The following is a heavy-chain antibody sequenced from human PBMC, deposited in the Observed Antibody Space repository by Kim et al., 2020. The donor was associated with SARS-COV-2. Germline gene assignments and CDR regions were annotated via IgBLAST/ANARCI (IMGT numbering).Heavy chain of an antibody. J-gene: IGHJ6*02. CDR2: ISGSGGSS. V-gene: IGHV3-23*01. D-gene: IGHD3-10*01. Sequence: GGSLRLSCAASGFIFMNYAMTWVRQAPGKGLEWVSGISGSGGSSYYADSVKGRFTISRDNSEDTVYLQMNTLRADDTAVYYCVKSVGEYYYYYGLDVWG. CDR1: GFIFMNYA. CDR3: VKSVGEYYYYYGLDV.